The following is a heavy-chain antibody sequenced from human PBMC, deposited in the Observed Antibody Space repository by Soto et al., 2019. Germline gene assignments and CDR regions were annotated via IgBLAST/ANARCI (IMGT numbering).Heavy chain of an antibody. CDR1: GFTFSNHN. CDR2: ISGSSGFV. D-gene: IGHD7-27*01. V-gene: IGHV3-21*01. CDR3: ARDDVSRTGEEGLLDY. Sequence: EVQLVGSGGGLVKPGGSLRLSCTASGFTFSNHNMNWVRQDPGKGLEWLSSISGSSGFVSYADSVKGRFTISRHNAKYSVFLQMNSLRVEDTAVYFCARDDVSRTGEEGLLDYWGQGTLVTVSS. J-gene: IGHJ4*02.